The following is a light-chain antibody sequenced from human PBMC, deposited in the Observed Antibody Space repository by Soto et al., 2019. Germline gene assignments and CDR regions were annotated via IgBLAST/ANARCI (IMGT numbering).Light chain of an antibody. CDR2: END. CDR3: AAWDASLSGGV. CDR1: SSNIGTNS. J-gene: IGLJ3*02. Sequence: QSVLTQPPSVSAAPGQQVTISCSGSSSNIGTNSVSWYQQLPGAAPRLLISENDKRPSGIPDRFSGSRSGTSATLGITGPQTGDEADYYCAAWDASLSGGVFGGGTKLTVL. V-gene: IGLV1-51*02.